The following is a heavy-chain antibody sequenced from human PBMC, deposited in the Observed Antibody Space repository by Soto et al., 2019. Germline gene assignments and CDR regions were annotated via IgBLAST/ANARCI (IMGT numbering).Heavy chain of an antibody. CDR3: ARSGGGYCSSTSCYLVYDYYYMDV. J-gene: IGHJ6*03. CDR1: GYTFTSYG. V-gene: IGHV1-18*01. D-gene: IGHD2-2*01. CDR2: ISAYNGNT. Sequence: ASVKVSCKASGYTFTSYGISWVRQAPGQGLEWMGWISAYNGNTNYAQKLQGRVTMTTDTSTSTAYMELRSLRSDDTAVYYCARSGGGYCSSTSCYLVYDYYYMDVWGKGTTVTVSS.